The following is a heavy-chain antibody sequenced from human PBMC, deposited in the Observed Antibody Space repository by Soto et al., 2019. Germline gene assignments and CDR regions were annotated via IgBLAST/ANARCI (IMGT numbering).Heavy chain of an antibody. V-gene: IGHV1-69*13. CDR1: GSTFSSYA. CDR3: ARARGRRLAAAHYYYYGMDV. D-gene: IGHD6-13*01. Sequence: SVKVSCKASGSTFSSYAISWVRQAPGQRLEWMGGIIPIFGTANYAQKFQGRVTITADESTSTAYMELSSLRSEDTAVYYCARARGRRLAAAHYYYYGMDVWGQGTTVTVSS. J-gene: IGHJ6*02. CDR2: IIPIFGTA.